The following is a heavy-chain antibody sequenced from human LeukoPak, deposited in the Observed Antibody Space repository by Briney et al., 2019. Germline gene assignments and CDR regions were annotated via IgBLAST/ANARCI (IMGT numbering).Heavy chain of an antibody. CDR2: IKQDGSEK. J-gene: IGHJ4*02. D-gene: IGHD3-22*01. CDR3: ARGGSYHYDSSGYYWFDY. CDR1: GFTFSSYW. Sequence: GGSLRLSCAASGFTFSSYWMSWVRQAPGKGLEWVANIKQDGSEKYYVDSVKGRFTISRDNAKNSLYLQMNSLRAEDTAVYYCARGGSYHYDSSGYYWFDYWGQGTLVTVSS. V-gene: IGHV3-7*01.